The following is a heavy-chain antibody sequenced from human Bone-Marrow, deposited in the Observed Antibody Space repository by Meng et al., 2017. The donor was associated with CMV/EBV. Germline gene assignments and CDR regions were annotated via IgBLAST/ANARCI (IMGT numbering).Heavy chain of an antibody. CDR3: ARSRNRCYFHY. CDR2: IYSGGST. Sequence: GESLKISCAASGFTFSSYWMHWVRQAPGKGLEWVSVIYSGGSTYYADSVKGRCTISRDNSKNTLYLQMNSLRAEDTAVYYCARSRNRCYFHYWGQGTLVTVSS. CDR1: GFTFSSYW. V-gene: IGHV3-66*02. J-gene: IGHJ4*02. D-gene: IGHD2-8*01.